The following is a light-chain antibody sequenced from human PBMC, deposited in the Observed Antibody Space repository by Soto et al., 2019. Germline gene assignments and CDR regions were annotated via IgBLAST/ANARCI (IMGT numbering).Light chain of an antibody. CDR1: SSDVGGYNY. CDR3: SSYTSSNTQL. V-gene: IGLV2-11*01. Sequence: QSALTQPRSVSGSPGQSVTISCTGTSSDVGGYNYVSWYQQHPGKAPKLMIYDVSERPSGVPDRFSGSKSGNTASLTISGLQAEDEADYYCSSYTSSNTQLFGGGTKLTVL. J-gene: IGLJ2*01. CDR2: DVS.